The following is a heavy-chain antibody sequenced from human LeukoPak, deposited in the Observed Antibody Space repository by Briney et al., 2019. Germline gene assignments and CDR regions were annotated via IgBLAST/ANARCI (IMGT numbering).Heavy chain of an antibody. CDR2: IYYSGNT. V-gene: IGHV4-39*01. D-gene: IGHD3/OR15-3a*01. Sequence: SETLSLTCTVSGVSISSSNSYWGWLRQPPGKGLEWIGSIYYSGNTYYNASLKSQVSIFIDTSKNQFSLRLTSVTAADTAVYYCARQTGSGLFILPGGQGTLVTVSS. CDR3: ARQTGSGLFILP. CDR1: GVSISSSNSY. J-gene: IGHJ4*02.